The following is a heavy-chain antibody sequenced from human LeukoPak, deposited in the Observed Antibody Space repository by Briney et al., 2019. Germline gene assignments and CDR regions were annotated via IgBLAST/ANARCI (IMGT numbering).Heavy chain of an antibody. CDR1: GGSISSYY. CDR3: ANSNYYDSSGFNDY. CDR2: IYYSGST. D-gene: IGHD3-22*01. J-gene: IGHJ4*02. Sequence: SETLSLTCTVSGGSISSYYWSWIRQPPGKGLEWIGYIYYSGSTNYNPSLKSRVTISVDTSKNQFSLKLSSVTAADTAVYYCANSNYYDSSGFNDYWGQGTLVTVSS. V-gene: IGHV4-59*01.